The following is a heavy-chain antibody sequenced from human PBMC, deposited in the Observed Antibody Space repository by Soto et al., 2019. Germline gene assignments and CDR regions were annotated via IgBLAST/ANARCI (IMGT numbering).Heavy chain of an antibody. V-gene: IGHV3-48*03. CDR3: AREARRQYSSPRLTYGMDV. J-gene: IGHJ6*02. Sequence: AGGSLRLSCAASGFTFSSYEMNWVRQAPGKGLEWVSYISSSGSTIYYADSVKGRFTISRDNAKNSLYLQMNSLRAEDTAVYYCAREARRQYSSPRLTYGMDVWGQGTTVTVSS. CDR2: ISSSGSTI. D-gene: IGHD6-6*01. CDR1: GFTFSSYE.